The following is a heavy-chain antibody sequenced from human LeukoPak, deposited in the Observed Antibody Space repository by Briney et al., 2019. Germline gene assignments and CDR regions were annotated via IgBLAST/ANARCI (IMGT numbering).Heavy chain of an antibody. Sequence: PSETLSLTCTVSAGSIGSSSYYCGWIREPPGKGLEWIGSTYYSGSTYYTPSIKCRVTISVDTSKNQSSLKLSSVTAADTAVYYCARAITIFGVVIIHDAFDIWGQGTMVTVSS. J-gene: IGHJ3*02. CDR2: TYYSGST. CDR1: AGSIGSSSYY. CDR3: ARAITIFGVVIIHDAFDI. V-gene: IGHV4-39*07. D-gene: IGHD3-3*01.